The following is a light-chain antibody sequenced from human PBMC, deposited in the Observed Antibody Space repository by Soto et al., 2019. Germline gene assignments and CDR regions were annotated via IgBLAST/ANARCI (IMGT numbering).Light chain of an antibody. CDR2: LGS. J-gene: IGKJ5*01. CDR3: MQSTQLPPT. V-gene: IGKV2-28*01. CDR1: QGLLHSNGYNY. Sequence: DILMTQSPLSLPFTPGEPSSISCRASQGLLHSNGYNYLDWYLQKPGQSPQLLIYLGSNRASGVPDRFSGSGSGTDFTLEISRVETDDVGIYYCMQSTQLPPTFGQGHDWRL.